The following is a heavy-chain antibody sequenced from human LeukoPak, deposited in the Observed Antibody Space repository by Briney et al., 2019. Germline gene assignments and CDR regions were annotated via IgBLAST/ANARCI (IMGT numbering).Heavy chain of an antibody. CDR1: GFTFSSYA. V-gene: IGHV3-23*01. J-gene: IGHJ4*02. CDR2: ISGSGGST. D-gene: IGHD3-9*01. Sequence: GGSLRLSCAASGFTFSSYAMSWVRQAPGKGLEWVSAISGSGGSTYYADSVKGRFTISRDNSKNTLYLQMNSLRAEDTAVYYCALTYLLRYFDWASFDYWGQGTLVTVSS. CDR3: ALTYLLRYFDWASFDY.